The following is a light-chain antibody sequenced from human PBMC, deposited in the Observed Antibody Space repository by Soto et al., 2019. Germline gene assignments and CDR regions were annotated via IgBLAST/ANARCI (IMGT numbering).Light chain of an antibody. J-gene: IGKJ4*01. CDR2: DVF. V-gene: IGKV3-11*01. CDR3: QQRSKWPLT. CDR1: ENINNY. Sequence: EIVLTQSPATLSLSPGERATLSCRATENINNYLAWYQQKPGQAPRLLIYDVFNRATGIPARFSGSGSGTDFTLTISSLEPEDFAVYYCQQRSKWPLTVGGGTKVEIK.